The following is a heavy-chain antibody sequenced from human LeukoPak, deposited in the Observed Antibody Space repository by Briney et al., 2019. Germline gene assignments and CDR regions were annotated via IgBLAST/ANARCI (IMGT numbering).Heavy chain of an antibody. D-gene: IGHD3-22*01. J-gene: IGHJ4*02. V-gene: IGHV1-69*06. Sequence: ASVKVSCKASGGTFNNYAISWVRQAPGQGLEGLGGIIPIFGTANYAQKFQGRVTITADKSTTTAYMELSSLRFEDTAVYYCAREWGLESSGFYYAYWGQGTLVTVSS. CDR3: AREWGLESSGFYYAY. CDR1: GGTFNNYA. CDR2: IIPIFGTA.